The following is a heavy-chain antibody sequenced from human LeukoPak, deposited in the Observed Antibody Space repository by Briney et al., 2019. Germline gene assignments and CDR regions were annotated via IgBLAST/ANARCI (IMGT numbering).Heavy chain of an antibody. CDR1: GGSIRSSYYY. CDR3: WRPHCSNSVCSSSRVDF. J-gene: IGHJ4*02. D-gene: IGHD2-8*01. CDR2: IYDSGST. Sequence: SETLSLTCTVSGGSIRSSYYYWGWIRQPPGKGLEWIGSIYDSGSTYYNPSLKNRVTISVDTSKNQFSLRLKSVTAADTAVYYCWRPHCSNSVCSSSRVDFWGQGTLVTVSS. V-gene: IGHV4-39*01.